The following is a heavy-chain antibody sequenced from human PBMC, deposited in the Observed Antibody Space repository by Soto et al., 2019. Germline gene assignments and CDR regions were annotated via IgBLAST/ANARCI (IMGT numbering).Heavy chain of an antibody. D-gene: IGHD3-16*01. CDR1: GFTFSSYG. Sequence: QLVESGGGVVQPGRSLRLSCAASGFTFSSYGMHWVRQAPGKGLEWVAVIWYDGRNEYYADSVKGRFTISRDNSKNTLYLQMNSLRADDTAVYYCVRDWLYDSPVDCWVQGTLVTVS. CDR3: VRDWLYDSPVDC. J-gene: IGHJ4*02. V-gene: IGHV3-33*01. CDR2: IWYDGRNE.